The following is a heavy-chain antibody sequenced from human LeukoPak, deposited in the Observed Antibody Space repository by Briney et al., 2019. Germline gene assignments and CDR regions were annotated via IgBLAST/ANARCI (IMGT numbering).Heavy chain of an antibody. Sequence: PSETLSLTCTVSGYSISSGYYWSWIRQPPGKGLEWIGYIYYSGSTNYNPSLKSRVTISVDTSKNQFSLKLSSVTAADTAVYYCARGRYYFDYWGQGTLVTVSS. V-gene: IGHV4-61*01. CDR3: ARGRYYFDY. CDR2: IYYSGST. CDR1: GYSISSGYY. J-gene: IGHJ4*02.